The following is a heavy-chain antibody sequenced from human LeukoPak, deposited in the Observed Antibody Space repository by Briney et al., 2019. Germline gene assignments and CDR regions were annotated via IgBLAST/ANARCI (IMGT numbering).Heavy chain of an antibody. Sequence: PGRSLRLSCAASGFTFDDYAMNWVRQAPGKGLEWVSSISSSSSYIYYADSVKGRFTISRDNAKNSLYLQMNSLRAEDTAVYYCARDFLGVALTYYYYYGMDVWGKGTTVTVSS. D-gene: IGHD2-8*01. CDR2: ISSSSSYI. J-gene: IGHJ6*04. CDR1: GFTFDDYA. CDR3: ARDFLGVALTYYYYYGMDV. V-gene: IGHV3-21*01.